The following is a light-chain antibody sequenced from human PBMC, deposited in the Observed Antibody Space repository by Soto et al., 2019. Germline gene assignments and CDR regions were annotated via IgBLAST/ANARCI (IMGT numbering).Light chain of an antibody. CDR1: QSVSSY. CDR2: DAS. J-gene: IGKJ5*01. Sequence: DIVLTQSPATLSLSSGGRASLSCRASQSVSSYLAWYQKKPGQAPRLLIYDASTMATGFPARFSGSGSGTDFTLTIRSLEPEDFAVYYCQQRSNWPSTFGQGTRLEIK. CDR3: QQRSNWPST. V-gene: IGKV3-11*01.